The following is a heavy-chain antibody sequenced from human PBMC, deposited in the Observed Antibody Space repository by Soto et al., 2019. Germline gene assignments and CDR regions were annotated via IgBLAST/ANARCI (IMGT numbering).Heavy chain of an antibody. Sequence: QVQLQESGPGLVKPSETLSLTCTVSGGSISSYYWSWLRQSPEKGLEWIGYIYYSGSTNYNPSLKSRVTISEDTSKNQFSLTLSSVTAADTAVYYCARGCITTSCYLSYYYFGLDVWGQGTTVTVSS. V-gene: IGHV4-59*01. CDR2: IYYSGST. J-gene: IGHJ6*02. D-gene: IGHD2-2*01. CDR3: ARGCITTSCYLSYYYFGLDV. CDR1: GGSISSYY.